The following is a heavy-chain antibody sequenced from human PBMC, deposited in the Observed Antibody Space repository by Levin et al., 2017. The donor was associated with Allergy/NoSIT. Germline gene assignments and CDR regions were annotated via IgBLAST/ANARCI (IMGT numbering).Heavy chain of an antibody. CDR1: GGTFSSYT. Sequence: SVKVSCKASGGTFSSYTISWVRQAPGQGLEWMGRIIPILGIANYAQKFQGRVTITADKSTSTAYMELSSLRSEDTAVYYCARDSIAAAGTYYYYYMDVWGKGTTVTVSS. V-gene: IGHV1-69*04. CDR2: IIPILGIA. J-gene: IGHJ6*03. CDR3: ARDSIAAAGTYYYYYMDV. D-gene: IGHD6-13*01.